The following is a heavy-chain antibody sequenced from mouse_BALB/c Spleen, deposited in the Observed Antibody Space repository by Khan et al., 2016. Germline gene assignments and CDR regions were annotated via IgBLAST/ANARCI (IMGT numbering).Heavy chain of an antibody. Sequence: VQLQQSGPELVKPGASVKISCKASGYTFTDYNMHWVKQSHGKSLELIGYIYPYNGGTGYNQKFKSKATLTVDNSSSTAYMELRSLTSEDSAVYYCASMGLLYYFDYWGQGTTLTVSS. V-gene: IGHV1S29*02. CDR1: GYTFTDYN. CDR3: ASMGLLYYFDY. J-gene: IGHJ2*01. D-gene: IGHD1-1*02. CDR2: IYPYNGGT.